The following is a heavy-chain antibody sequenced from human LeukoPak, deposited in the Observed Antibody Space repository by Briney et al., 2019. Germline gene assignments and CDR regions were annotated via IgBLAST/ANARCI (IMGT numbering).Heavy chain of an antibody. J-gene: IGHJ2*01. CDR2: IIPILGTA. CDR3: ARDLGGTFSYWYFDL. CDR1: GGTFSSYA. Sequence: SVKVSCKASGGTFSSYAISWVRQAPGQGLEWMGRIIPILGTANYAQKFQGRVTITTDESTSTAYKELSSLRSEDTAVYYCARDLGGTFSYWYFDLWGRGTLVTVSS. D-gene: IGHD3-10*01. V-gene: IGHV1-69*05.